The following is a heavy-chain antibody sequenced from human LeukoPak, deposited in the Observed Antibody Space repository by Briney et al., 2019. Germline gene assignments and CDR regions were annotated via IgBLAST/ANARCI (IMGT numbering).Heavy chain of an antibody. V-gene: IGHV3-23*01. CDR3: AKALNGSYYV. CDR1: GFTFSSYA. CDR2: ISGSGGST. D-gene: IGHD1-26*01. Sequence: PGGLLRLSCAATGFTFSSYAMSWVRQAPGKGLEWVSAISGSGGSTYYADSVKGRFTISRDNSKNTLYLQMNSLRAEDTAVYYCAKALNGSYYVWGQGTLVTVSS. J-gene: IGHJ4*02.